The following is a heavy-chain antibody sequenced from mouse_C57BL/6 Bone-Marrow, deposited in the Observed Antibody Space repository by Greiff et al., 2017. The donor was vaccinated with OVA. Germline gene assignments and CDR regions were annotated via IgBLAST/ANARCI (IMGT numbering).Heavy chain of an antibody. D-gene: IGHD1-1*01. CDR2: INPNNGGT. V-gene: IGHV1-26*01. Sequence: VQLQQSGPELVKPGASVRISCKASGYTFTDYYMNWVKQSHGKSLEWIGDINPNNGGTSYNQKFKGKATLPVDKSSLTAYMELRSLTSEVSAVYYCARRNGNCYFDVWGTGTTVTVSS. CDR3: ARRNGNCYFDV. J-gene: IGHJ1*03. CDR1: GYTFTDYY.